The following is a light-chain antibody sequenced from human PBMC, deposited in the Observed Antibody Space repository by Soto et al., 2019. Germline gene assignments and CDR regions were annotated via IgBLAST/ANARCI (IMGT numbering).Light chain of an antibody. V-gene: IGLV1-40*01. J-gene: IGLJ1*01. CDR2: GNS. CDR3: QSYDSSLSSDI. CDR1: SSNIGNNY. Sequence: QSVLTQPPSVSAAPGQKVTISCSGSSSNIGNNYVSWYQQLPGTAPKLLIYGNSNRPSGVPDRFSGSKSGTSASLAITGLQAEAEADYYCQSYDSSLSSDIFGTGTKVTVL.